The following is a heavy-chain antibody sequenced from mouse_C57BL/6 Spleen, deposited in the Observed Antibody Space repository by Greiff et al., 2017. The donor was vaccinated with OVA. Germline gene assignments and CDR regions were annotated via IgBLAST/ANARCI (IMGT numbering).Heavy chain of an antibody. D-gene: IGHD2-3*01. CDR2: INPNNGGT. J-gene: IGHJ2*01. Sequence: EVQLVESGPELVKPGASVKIPCKASGYTFTDYNMDWVTQSHGKSLEWIGDINPNNGGTIYNQQVKGKATLTVDKSSSTAYMELRSLTSEDTAVYYCARHDGNSYYFDYWGQGTTLTVSS. CDR1: GYTFTDYN. CDR3: ARHDGNSYYFDY. V-gene: IGHV1-18*01.